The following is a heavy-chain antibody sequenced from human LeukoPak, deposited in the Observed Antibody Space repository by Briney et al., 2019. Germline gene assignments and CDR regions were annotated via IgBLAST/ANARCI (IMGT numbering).Heavy chain of an antibody. CDR3: ARDVRRRGASNYFDC. Sequence: SQTLSLTCTVSGGSISSGDYYWSWIRQPPGKGLEWIGYIYYSGRTYYNPSLKSRLAISLDTSKNHFSLNLTSVTAADTAVYYCARDVRRRGASNYFDCWGQGTLVTVSS. D-gene: IGHD2-2*01. J-gene: IGHJ4*02. V-gene: IGHV4-30-4*01. CDR2: IYYSGRT. CDR1: GGSISSGDYY.